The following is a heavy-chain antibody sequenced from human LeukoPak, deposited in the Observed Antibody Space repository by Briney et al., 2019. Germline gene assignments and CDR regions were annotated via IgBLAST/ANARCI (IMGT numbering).Heavy chain of an antibody. J-gene: IGHJ6*03. D-gene: IGHD1-1*01. CDR2: ISAYNGNT. V-gene: IGHV1-18*01. CDR3: ARHQVQPRIGAQYYYYMDV. Sequence: ASVKVPCKASGYTFTSYGISWVRQAPGQGLEWMGWISAYNGNTNYAQKLQGRVTMTTDTSTSTAYMELRSLRSDDTAVYYCARHQVQPRIGAQYYYYMDVWGKGTTVTVSS. CDR1: GYTFTSYG.